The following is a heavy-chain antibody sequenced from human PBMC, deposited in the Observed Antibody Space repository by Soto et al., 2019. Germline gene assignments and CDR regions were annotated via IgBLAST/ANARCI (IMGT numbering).Heavy chain of an antibody. J-gene: IGHJ3*02. CDR2: TYSSGST. CDR1: GGSISSSSYY. CDR3: AVYCSTTICLRRAFDI. D-gene: IGHD2-2*01. Sequence: QLQLQESGPGLVKPSETLSLTCTVSGGSISSSSYYWGWIRQPPGKGLEWIGSTYSSGSTYYNPSLKSRVTISVDTSKNQFSLTLSSVTAADTAVYYCAVYCSTTICLRRAFDIWGQGTKVTVSS. V-gene: IGHV4-39*01.